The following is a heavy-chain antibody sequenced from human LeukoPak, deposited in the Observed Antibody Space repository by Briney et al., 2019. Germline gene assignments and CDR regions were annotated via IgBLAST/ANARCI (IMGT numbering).Heavy chain of an antibody. CDR2: IIPIFGTA. CDR3: AREGSGMVRGVFDR. D-gene: IGHD3-10*01. Sequence: GASVKVSCKASGGTFSSYAISWVRQAPGQGLEWMGGIIPIFGTANYAQKFQGRVTITADKSTSTAYMELSSLRSEDTAVYYCAREGSGMVRGVFDRWGQGTLVTVSS. J-gene: IGHJ5*02. V-gene: IGHV1-69*06. CDR1: GGTFSSYA.